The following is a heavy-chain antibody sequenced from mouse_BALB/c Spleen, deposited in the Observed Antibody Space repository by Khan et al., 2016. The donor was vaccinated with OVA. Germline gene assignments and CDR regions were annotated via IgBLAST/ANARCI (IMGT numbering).Heavy chain of an antibody. CDR2: INPSTDYT. CDR1: GYTFTNYW. J-gene: IGHJ3*01. Sequence: VQLQESGAELAKPGASVKMSCKASGYTFTNYWMHWVKQRPGQGLDWIGFINPSTDYTEYNQKFKDKATLTADKSSSTAYMQLTSLKSEDPALYYGVNHDNTSTLFTYWGQGTLVTVSA. CDR3: VNHDNTSTLFTY. V-gene: IGHV1-7*01.